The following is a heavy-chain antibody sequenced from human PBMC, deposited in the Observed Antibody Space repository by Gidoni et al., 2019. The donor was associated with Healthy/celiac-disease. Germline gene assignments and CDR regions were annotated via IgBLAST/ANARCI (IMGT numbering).Heavy chain of an antibody. CDR1: CFTVSSNY. CDR3: ARGGDCGGDCPTH. D-gene: IGHD2-21*02. Sequence: EVQLVESGGGLIQPGGSLRRSCADSCFTVSSNYMSWVRQAPGKGLEWVSVIDSGGSTYYADSVKGRFTISRDNSKNTLYLQMNSLRAEDTAVYYCARGGDCGGDCPTHWGQGTLVTVSS. V-gene: IGHV3-53*01. J-gene: IGHJ4*02. CDR2: IDSGGST.